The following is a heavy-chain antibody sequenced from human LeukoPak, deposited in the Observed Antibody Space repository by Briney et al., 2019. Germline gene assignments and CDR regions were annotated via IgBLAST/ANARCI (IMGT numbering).Heavy chain of an antibody. CDR3: ARDKIVGPTTLDY. Sequence: GGSLRLSCAVSGFTFSGYWMSWVRRTPEKGLEWVANIKQDGYEKYYVDSVKGRFTISRDNAKNSLYLQMNSLRADDTAIYYCARDKIVGPTTLDYWGQGTLVTVSS. D-gene: IGHD1-26*01. CDR2: IKQDGYEK. J-gene: IGHJ4*02. V-gene: IGHV3-7*01. CDR1: GFTFSGYW.